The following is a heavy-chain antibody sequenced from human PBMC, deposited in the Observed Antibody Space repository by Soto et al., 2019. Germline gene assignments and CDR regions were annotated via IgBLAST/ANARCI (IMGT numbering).Heavy chain of an antibody. V-gene: IGHV1-18*01. CDR2: ISAYNGNT. D-gene: IGHD3-9*01. J-gene: IGHJ3*02. CDR1: GYTFTSYG. CDR3: ARGNILTGYYFVGASGDAFDI. Sequence: SVKVSCKASGYTFTSYGISWVRQAPGQGLEWMGWISAYNGNTNYAQKLQGRVTMTTDTSTSTAYMELRSLRSDDTAVYYCARGNILTGYYFVGASGDAFDIWGQGTMVTVSS.